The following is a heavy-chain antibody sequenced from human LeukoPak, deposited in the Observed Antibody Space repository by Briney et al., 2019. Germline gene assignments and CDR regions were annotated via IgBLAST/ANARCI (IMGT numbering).Heavy chain of an antibody. CDR1: GFTFTTYW. J-gene: IGHJ4*02. CDR3: ARDFRNAGDS. V-gene: IGHV3-7*01. CDR2: INQDGSEK. D-gene: IGHD1-14*01. Sequence: PGGSLRLSCAASGFTFTTYWINWVRQAPGKGLEWVAVINQDGSEKYYVDSVKGRFTISRDNAKNSLYLQMNSLRAEDTAVYYCARDFRNAGDSWGQGTLVTVSS.